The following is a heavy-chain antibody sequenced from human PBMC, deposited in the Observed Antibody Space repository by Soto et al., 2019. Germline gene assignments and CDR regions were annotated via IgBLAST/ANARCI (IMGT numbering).Heavy chain of an antibody. CDR3: ARFVGSYDFWSRYLDY. CDR1: GGSISSYY. Sequence: SETLSLTCTVSGGSISSYYWSWIRQPPGKGLEWIGYIYYSGSTNYNPSLKSRVTISVDTSKNQFSLKLSSVTAADTAVYYCARFVGSYDFWSRYLDYWGQGTLVTVSS. CDR2: IYYSGST. J-gene: IGHJ4*02. D-gene: IGHD3-3*01. V-gene: IGHV4-59*01.